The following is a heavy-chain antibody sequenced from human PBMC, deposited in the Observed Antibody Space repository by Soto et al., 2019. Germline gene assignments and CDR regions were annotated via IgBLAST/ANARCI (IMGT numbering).Heavy chain of an antibody. J-gene: IGHJ4*02. CDR2: TYYRSKWYN. V-gene: IGHV6-1*01. CDR3: AEQDGYNDQYYFDY. D-gene: IGHD5-12*01. Sequence: SQTLSLTCAISGDSVSSNSAAWNWIRQSPSRGLEWLGRTYYRSKWYNDYAVSVKSRITINPDTSKNQFSLRLNSVTPEDTAVYYCAEQDGYNDQYYFDYWGQGTLVTVSS. CDR1: GDSVSSNSAA.